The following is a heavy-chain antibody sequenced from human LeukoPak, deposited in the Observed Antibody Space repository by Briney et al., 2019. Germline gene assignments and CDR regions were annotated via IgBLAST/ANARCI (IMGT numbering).Heavy chain of an antibody. CDR1: GFTFSHYT. D-gene: IGHD3-22*01. Sequence: GGSLRLSCAASGFTFSHYTMTWVRQAPGKGLEWVSFISTTGTTIYYADSLKGRFTISRDNAKNSLYLQMNSLRAEDTAVYYCARDRYYHDSSGYYPGGLFDYWGQGTLVTVSS. CDR2: ISTTGTTI. CDR3: ARDRYYHDSSGYYPGGLFDY. V-gene: IGHV3-48*04. J-gene: IGHJ4*02.